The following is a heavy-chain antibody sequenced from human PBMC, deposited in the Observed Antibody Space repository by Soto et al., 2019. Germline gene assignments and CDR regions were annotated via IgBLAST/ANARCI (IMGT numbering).Heavy chain of an antibody. D-gene: IGHD3-10*01. CDR3: AKNYGKAFDI. CDR1: GGSISSYY. Sequence: SETLSLTCTVSGGSISSYYWSWIRQPPGKGLEWIGYIYYSGSTNYNPSLKSRVTISVDTSKNQFSLKLSSVTAADTAVYYCAKNYGKAFDIWGQGTMVTVSS. CDR2: IYYSGST. J-gene: IGHJ3*02. V-gene: IGHV4-59*01.